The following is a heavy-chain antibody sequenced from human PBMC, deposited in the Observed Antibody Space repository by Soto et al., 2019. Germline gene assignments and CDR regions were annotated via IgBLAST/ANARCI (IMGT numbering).Heavy chain of an antibody. J-gene: IGHJ5*02. V-gene: IGHV4-34*01. D-gene: IGHD2-2*01. CDR2: INHSGST. CDR3: ARESIVVVPAGIWFDP. Sequence: PSETLSLTCAVYGGSFSGYYWSWIRQPPGKGLEWIGEINHSGSTNYNPSLKSRVTISVDTSKNQFSLKLSSVTAADTAVYYCARESIVVVPAGIWFDPWGQGTLVTVSS. CDR1: GGSFSGYY.